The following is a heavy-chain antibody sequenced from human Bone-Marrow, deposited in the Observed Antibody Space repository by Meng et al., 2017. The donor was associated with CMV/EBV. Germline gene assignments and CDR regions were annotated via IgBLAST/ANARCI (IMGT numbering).Heavy chain of an antibody. CDR2: IYYSGSA. V-gene: IGHV4-30-4*08. D-gene: IGHD2-2*01. Sequence: SISSGGYYCSWIRQPPGEGLEWIGYIYYSGSAYYNPSLRSRVTISVDTSESQFSLKLSSVTAADTAVYYCARIRYCSNTSCYPGYFQHWGQGTLVTVSS. J-gene: IGHJ1*01. CDR1: SISSGGYY. CDR3: ARIRYCSNTSCYPGYFQH.